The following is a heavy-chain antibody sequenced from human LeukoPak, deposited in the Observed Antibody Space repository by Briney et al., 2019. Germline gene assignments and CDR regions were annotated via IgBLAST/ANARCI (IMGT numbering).Heavy chain of an antibody. Sequence: LKWVSSISSSSSYIYYADSVKGRFTISRDNAKNSLHLQMNSLRAEDTAVYYCAKNYYDSSGLFDYWGQGPLVIVSS. V-gene: IGHV3-21*01. CDR2: ISSSSSYI. J-gene: IGHJ4*02. CDR3: AKNYYDSSGLFDY. D-gene: IGHD3-22*01.